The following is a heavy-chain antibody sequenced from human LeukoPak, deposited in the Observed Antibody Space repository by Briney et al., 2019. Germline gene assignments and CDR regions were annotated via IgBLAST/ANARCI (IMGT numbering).Heavy chain of an antibody. J-gene: IGHJ5*02. CDR1: GGSISSSTYY. D-gene: IGHD1-26*01. CDR2: IYYSGST. CDR3: ARAIVGATRGFDP. V-gene: IGHV4-39*01. Sequence: SETLSLTCTVSGGSISSSTYYWGWIRQPPGKGLEWIGSIYYSGSTYYNPSLKSQVTISVDTSKNQFSLKLSPVTAADTAVYYCARAIVGATRGFDPWGQGTLVTVSS.